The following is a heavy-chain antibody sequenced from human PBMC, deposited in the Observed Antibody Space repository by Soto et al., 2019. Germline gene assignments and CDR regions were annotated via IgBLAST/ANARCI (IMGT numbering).Heavy chain of an antibody. Sequence: SVKVSCKASGGTFSSYAISWVRQAPGQGLEWMGGIIPIFGTTRNAQKFQGRVTSSADESTSTVYMELSRLTSEDTALYYCARNHYYDSSGYYYFDYWGQGTPVTVS. CDR1: GGTFSSYA. CDR2: IIPIFGTT. CDR3: ARNHYYDSSGYYYFDY. J-gene: IGHJ4*02. D-gene: IGHD3-22*01. V-gene: IGHV1-69*13.